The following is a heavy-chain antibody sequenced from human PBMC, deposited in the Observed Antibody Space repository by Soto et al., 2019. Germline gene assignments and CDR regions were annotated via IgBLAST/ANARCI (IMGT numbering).Heavy chain of an antibody. J-gene: IGHJ4*02. CDR2: ISSDGRTK. V-gene: IGHV3-30*18. CDR1: GFTFSSHG. Sequence: QVQVVESGGGVVQPGRSLRLSCAASGFTFSSHGMQWVRQAPGKGLEWVAVISSDGRTKYYADSVKGRFTISRDNSENTLFPQMNSLRADDTAVYYCAKESGKVAYGAYFDYWGQGTLVTVSS. CDR3: AKESGKVAYGAYFDY. D-gene: IGHD2-15*01.